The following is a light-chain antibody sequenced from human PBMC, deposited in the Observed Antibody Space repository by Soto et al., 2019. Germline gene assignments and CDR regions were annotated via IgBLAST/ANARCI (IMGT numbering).Light chain of an antibody. V-gene: IGKV1-39*01. CDR2: AAS. CDR1: QNIRNY. J-gene: IGKJ2*01. Sequence: DIQMTQSPSSLSASVGDRVTITCRASQNIRNYLNWYQQRPGKTPNLLVYAASTLRSGVPSRFSGSGSETDFTLTISSLQPEDFGTYYCQQIHSTSSYTFGQGSRVDVK. CDR3: QQIHSTSSYT.